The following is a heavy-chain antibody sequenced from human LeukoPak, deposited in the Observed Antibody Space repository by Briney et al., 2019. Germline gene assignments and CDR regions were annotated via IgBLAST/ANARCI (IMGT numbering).Heavy chain of an antibody. CDR3: ARAGVLRYFDWSVDAFDI. V-gene: IGHV3-30-3*01. Sequence: GGSLRLSCAASGFTFSSYAMHWVRQAPGKGLEWVAVISYDGSNKYYADSVKGRFTISRDNSKNTLYLQMNSLRAEDTAVYYCARAGVLRYFDWSVDAFDIWGQGTMVTVSS. D-gene: IGHD3-9*01. CDR1: GFTFSSYA. CDR2: ISYDGSNK. J-gene: IGHJ3*02.